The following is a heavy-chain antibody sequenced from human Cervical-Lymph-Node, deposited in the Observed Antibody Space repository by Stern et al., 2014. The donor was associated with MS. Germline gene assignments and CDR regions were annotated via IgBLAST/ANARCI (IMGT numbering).Heavy chain of an antibody. Sequence: LQLQESGPGLVKPSETLSLTCSVSGGSVRAYYWSWIRQPPGKGLEWIGYIYHSGSTTYNPSFTSRLTMSIDTSKNQFSLRLSSVTAADTAVYYCTRGGARYYGMDAWGQGTTVTVSS. V-gene: IGHV4-59*02. J-gene: IGHJ6*02. CDR2: IYHSGST. D-gene: IGHD3-10*01. CDR1: GGSVRAYY. CDR3: TRGGARYYGMDA.